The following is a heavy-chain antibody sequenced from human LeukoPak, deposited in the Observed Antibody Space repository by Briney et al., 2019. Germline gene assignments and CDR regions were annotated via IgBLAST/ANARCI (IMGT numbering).Heavy chain of an antibody. CDR3: AKAQGYCSGGSCYSSPLDY. Sequence: GGSLRLSCAASGFTFSSYSMNWVRQAPGKGLEWVSCISNSGGTTYHADSVKGRFAISRDTSKNTLYLQMNSLRVEDTAVYYCAKAQGYCSGGSCYSSPLDYWGQGTLVTVSS. V-gene: IGHV3-23*01. CDR2: ISNSGGTT. D-gene: IGHD2-15*01. CDR1: GFTFSSYS. J-gene: IGHJ4*02.